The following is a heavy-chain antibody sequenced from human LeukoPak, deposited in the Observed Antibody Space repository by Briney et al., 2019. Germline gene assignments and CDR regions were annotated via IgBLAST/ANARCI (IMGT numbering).Heavy chain of an antibody. V-gene: IGHV3-7*05. CDR3: ARISIAAAGDFDC. CDR2: IKQDGSKT. Sequence: PGGSLRLSCVASGFTFSRYWMSWVRQAPGKGLEWVANIKQDGSKTYYVDSVKGRFTISRDNAKNSLYLQMNSLRAEDTAVYYCARISIAAAGDFDCWGQGTLVTVSS. J-gene: IGHJ4*02. D-gene: IGHD6-13*01. CDR1: GFTFSRYW.